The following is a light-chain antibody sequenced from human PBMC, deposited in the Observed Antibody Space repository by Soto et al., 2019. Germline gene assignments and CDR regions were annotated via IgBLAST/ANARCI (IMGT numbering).Light chain of an antibody. V-gene: IGLV6-57*04. CDR1: SGSIASNY. CDR2: SDN. Sequence: NFMLTQPRSVSESPGKTVTISCTRTSGSIASNYVQCYQQRPGSAPTTVLYSDNQSPSGVPVPFSGSTDTSSNSASLTISGLKAEDEADYYCQSYDSNNHGGGFGAGTKVTVL. CDR3: QSYDSNNHGGG. J-gene: IGLJ3*02.